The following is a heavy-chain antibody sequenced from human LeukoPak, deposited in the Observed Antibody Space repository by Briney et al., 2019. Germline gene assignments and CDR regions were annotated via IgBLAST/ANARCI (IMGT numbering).Heavy chain of an antibody. Sequence: GASVKVSCKASGGTFSSYATSWVRQAPGQGPEWMGRIIPILGIANYAQKFQGRVTITADKSTSTAYMELSSLRSEDTAVYYCAYQYYYDSSGYYSYWGQGTLVTVSS. J-gene: IGHJ4*02. D-gene: IGHD3-22*01. CDR2: IIPILGIA. V-gene: IGHV1-69*04. CDR1: GGTFSSYA. CDR3: AYQYYYDSSGYYSY.